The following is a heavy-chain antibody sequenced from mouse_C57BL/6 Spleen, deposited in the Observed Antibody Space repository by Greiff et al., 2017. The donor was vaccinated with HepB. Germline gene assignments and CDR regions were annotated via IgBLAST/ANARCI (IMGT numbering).Heavy chain of an antibody. J-gene: IGHJ4*01. CDR1: GYTFTSYW. CDR2: IDPSDSYT. Sequence: QVQLQQPGAELVMPGASVKLSCKASGYTFTSYWMHWVKQRPGQGLEWIGEIDPSDSYTNYNQKFKGKSTLTVDKSSSTAYMQLSSLTSADSAVYYCARIRSGYNYAMDYWGQGTSVTVSS. V-gene: IGHV1-69*01. D-gene: IGHD3-2*02. CDR3: ARIRSGYNYAMDY.